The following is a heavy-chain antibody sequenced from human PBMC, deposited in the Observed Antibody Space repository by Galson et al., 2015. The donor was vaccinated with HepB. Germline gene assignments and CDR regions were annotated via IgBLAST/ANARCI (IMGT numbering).Heavy chain of an antibody. CDR3: ARGLFGGRWQQLGEGSHYYMDV. V-gene: IGHV3-49*03. J-gene: IGHJ6*03. CDR2: IRSNPYGGTT. Sequence: SLRLSCAASGFTFGDYTMSWFRQAPGKGLEWVAFIRSNPYGGTTEYAASVKGRFTISRDDSKSIAYLQMNSLKTEDTAVYYCARGLFGGRWQQLGEGSHYYMDVWGKGTTVTVSS. CDR1: GFTFGDYT. D-gene: IGHD6-13*01.